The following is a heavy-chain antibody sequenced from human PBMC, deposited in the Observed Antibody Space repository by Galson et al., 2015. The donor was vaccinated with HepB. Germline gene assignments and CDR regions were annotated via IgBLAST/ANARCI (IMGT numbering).Heavy chain of an antibody. J-gene: IGHJ4*02. D-gene: IGHD6-13*01. CDR3: ASPQGGSWSGSFDY. CDR2: ISYDGSYK. Sequence: LRLSCAASGFTFSTYGMHWVRQAPGKGLEWVASISYDGSYKYYADSVKGRFTISRDISKNTLYLHMNSLRAEDTAVYHCASPQGGSWSGSFDYWGQGTLVTVSS. V-gene: IGHV3-30*03. CDR1: GFTFSTYG.